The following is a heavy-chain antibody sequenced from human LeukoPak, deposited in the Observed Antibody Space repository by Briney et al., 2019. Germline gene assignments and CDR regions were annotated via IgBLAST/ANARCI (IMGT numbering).Heavy chain of an antibody. J-gene: IGHJ4*02. D-gene: IGHD6-25*01. CDR3: AKHFRAGRGNQSYFDY. CDR1: GYSFTSYW. V-gene: IGHV5-51*01. Sequence: GESLKISCKTSGYSFTSYWIGWVRQMPGKSLEWKGSIYPGDSDTRYSPSFQGQVIISADKSTNTAYLQTRSLKASDTAIYYCAKHFRAGRGNQSYFDYWGQGALVTVSS. CDR2: IYPGDSDT.